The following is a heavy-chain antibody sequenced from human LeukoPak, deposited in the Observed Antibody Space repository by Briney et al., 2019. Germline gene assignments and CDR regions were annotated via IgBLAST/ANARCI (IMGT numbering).Heavy chain of an antibody. J-gene: IGHJ4*02. Sequence: PGGSLRLSCAASGFTFNNYSMNWVRQAPGKGLEWVSSISSSSSYIYYADSVKGRFTISRDNAKNSLYLQMNSLRAEDTAVYYCAREAPQWELLHCFDYWGQGTLVTVSS. V-gene: IGHV3-21*01. CDR1: GFTFNNYS. CDR3: AREAPQWELLHCFDY. D-gene: IGHD1-26*01. CDR2: ISSSSSYI.